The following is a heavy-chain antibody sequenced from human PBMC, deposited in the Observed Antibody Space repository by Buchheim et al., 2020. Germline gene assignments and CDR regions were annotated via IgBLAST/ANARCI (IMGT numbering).Heavy chain of an antibody. Sequence: VQLLQSGGGLVQPGGSLRLSCAASGFSASSLYVGWLRQAPGKGPEWVSLISSGGGTYSADSVKGRFAISRDDSENTVILQMSSLTPEDTAIYYCVTSVVRAMRGEYWGQGTL. J-gene: IGHJ4*02. CDR2: ISSGGGT. V-gene: IGHV3-66*02. D-gene: IGHD1-26*01. CDR3: VTSVVRAMRGEY. CDR1: GFSASSLY.